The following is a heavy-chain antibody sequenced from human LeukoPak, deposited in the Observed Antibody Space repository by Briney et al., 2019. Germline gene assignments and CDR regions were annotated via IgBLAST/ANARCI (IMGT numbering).Heavy chain of an antibody. Sequence: PGRSLRLSCAASGLTFNSYAMHWVRQAPGKGLEWVAVISYDGSNKYYADSVKGRFTISRDNSKNTLYLQMNSLRAEDTAVYYCARALVVVAATPDYWGQATLVTVSS. J-gene: IGHJ4*02. CDR2: ISYDGSNK. D-gene: IGHD2-15*01. CDR1: GLTFNSYA. CDR3: ARALVVVAATPDY. V-gene: IGHV3-30-3*01.